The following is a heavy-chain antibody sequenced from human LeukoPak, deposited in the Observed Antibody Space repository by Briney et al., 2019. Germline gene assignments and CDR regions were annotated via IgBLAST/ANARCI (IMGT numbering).Heavy chain of an antibody. CDR3: AREESGGYFDY. V-gene: IGHV1-46*01. CDR2: SNPSGVGT. J-gene: IGHJ4*02. Sequence: SSVKVSYTASGYTFTSYYMHWVRQAPGQGLEGMGVSNPSGVGTNYAQKFQGRVTMTRDTSTTTVYMELSSLRSEDTAVYYCAREESGGYFDYWGQGTLVTVSS. CDR1: GYTFTSYY. D-gene: IGHD2-8*02.